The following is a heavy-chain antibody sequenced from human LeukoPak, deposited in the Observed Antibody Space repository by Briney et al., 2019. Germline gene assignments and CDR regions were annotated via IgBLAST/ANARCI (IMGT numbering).Heavy chain of an antibody. CDR3: ARTDYDILTGARMDV. V-gene: IGHV1-18*04. Sequence: GASVKVSCKASGYTFTNYGITWVRQAPGQGLEWMGWISAYNANTNYAQKFQGRVTMTTDRSTSTVYMELRSLRSDDTAIYYCARTDYDILTGARMDVWGKGTTVTVSS. D-gene: IGHD3-9*01. CDR1: GYTFTNYG. CDR2: ISAYNANT. J-gene: IGHJ6*04.